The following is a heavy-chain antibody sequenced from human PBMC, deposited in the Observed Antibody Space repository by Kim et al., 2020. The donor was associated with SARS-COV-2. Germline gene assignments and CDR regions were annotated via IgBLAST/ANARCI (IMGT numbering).Heavy chain of an antibody. CDR3: ARESGSGWSA. Sequence: GGSLRLSCAASGFTFSSYAMHWVRQAPGKGLEWVAVISYDGSNKYYADSVKGRFTISSDNSKNTLYLQMNSLRAEDTAVYYCARESGSGWSAWGQGTMVTVSS. D-gene: IGHD6-19*01. V-gene: IGHV3-30-3*01. CDR1: GFTFSSYA. CDR2: ISYDGSNK. J-gene: IGHJ3*01.